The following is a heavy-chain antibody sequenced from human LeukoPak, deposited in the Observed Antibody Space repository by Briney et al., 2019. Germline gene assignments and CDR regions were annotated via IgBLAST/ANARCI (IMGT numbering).Heavy chain of an antibody. V-gene: IGHV1-18*01. J-gene: IGHJ4*02. Sequence: ASVKVSCKASGYTFNSYGITWVRQAPGQGLEWMGWISAYNGNTNYAQKLQGRVTMTTDTSTSTAYMELRSLRSDDTAVYYCARVILPSSWTDYWGQGTLVTVSS. CDR1: GYTFNSYG. CDR2: ISAYNGNT. D-gene: IGHD2-21*01. CDR3: ARVILPSSWTDY.